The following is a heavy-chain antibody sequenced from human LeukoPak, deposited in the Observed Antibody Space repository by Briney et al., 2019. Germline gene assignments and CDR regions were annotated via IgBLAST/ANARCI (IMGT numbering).Heavy chain of an antibody. V-gene: IGHV6-1*01. J-gene: IGHJ5*02. CDR2: TYYRSKWYN. CDR1: GDSVSSNSAA. Sequence: SQTLSLTCAISGDSVSSNSAAWNWIRQSPSRGLEWLGRTYYRSKWYNDYAVSVKSRITINPDTSKNQFSLQLNSVTPEDTVVYYCARGPSSAAAGKAWFDPWGQGTLVTVSS. CDR3: ARGPSSAAAGKAWFDP. D-gene: IGHD6-13*01.